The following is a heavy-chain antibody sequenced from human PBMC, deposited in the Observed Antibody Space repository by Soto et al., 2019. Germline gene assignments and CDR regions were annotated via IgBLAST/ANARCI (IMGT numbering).Heavy chain of an antibody. D-gene: IGHD1-26*01. J-gene: IGHJ4*02. CDR3: ARDDYGIYPY. CDR2: IDPRSGGA. Sequence: QVQLVQSGTEVKKPGASVKVSCKASGYAITAYYIHWVRQAPGQGLEWMGWIDPRSGGAIYAQKFQDRGTMTRDTSISTVDMDLSGLRSDDTALYYCARDDYGIYPYWGQGTLVTVSS. CDR1: GYAITAYY. V-gene: IGHV1-2*02.